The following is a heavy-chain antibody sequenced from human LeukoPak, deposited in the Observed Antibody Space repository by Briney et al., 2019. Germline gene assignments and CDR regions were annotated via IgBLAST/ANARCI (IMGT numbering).Heavy chain of an antibody. CDR1: GFTFSRYW. CDR3: ARDWIDAFDI. V-gene: IGHV3-7*01. CDR2: IKQDGSEK. D-gene: IGHD2-2*03. J-gene: IGHJ3*02. Sequence: GGSLRLSCAASGFTFSRYWMSWVRQVPRKGLEWVANIKQDGSEKYYVDSVKSRFTISRDNAKNSLYLQMNSLRAEDTAVYYCARDWIDAFDIWGQGTMVTVSS.